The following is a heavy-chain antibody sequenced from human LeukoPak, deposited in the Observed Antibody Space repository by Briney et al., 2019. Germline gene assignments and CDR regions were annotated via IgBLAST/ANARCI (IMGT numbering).Heavy chain of an antibody. CDR3: ARGLPYYYGSGSYRYYYYYMDV. D-gene: IGHD3-10*01. Sequence: SETLSLTCTVSGGSISSSSYYWGWIRQPPGKGLEWIGSIYYSGSTYYNPSLKSRVTISVDTSKNQFSLKLSSVTAADTAVYYCARGLPYYYGSGSYRYYYYYMDVWGKGTTVTVSS. V-gene: IGHV4-39*07. CDR1: GGSISSSSYY. CDR2: IYYSGST. J-gene: IGHJ6*03.